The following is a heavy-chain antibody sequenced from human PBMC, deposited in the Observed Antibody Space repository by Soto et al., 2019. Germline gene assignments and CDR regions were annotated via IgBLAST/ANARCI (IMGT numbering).Heavy chain of an antibody. V-gene: IGHV3-30-3*01. Sequence: GGSLRLSCAASGFTFSSYAMHWVRQAPGKGLEWVAVISYDGSNKYYADSVKGRFTISRDNSKNTLYLQMNSLRAEDTAVYYCAREEYSRELLYYYYGMDVWGQGTTVTVSS. D-gene: IGHD1-26*01. CDR1: GFTFSSYA. CDR3: AREEYSRELLYYYYGMDV. CDR2: ISYDGSNK. J-gene: IGHJ6*02.